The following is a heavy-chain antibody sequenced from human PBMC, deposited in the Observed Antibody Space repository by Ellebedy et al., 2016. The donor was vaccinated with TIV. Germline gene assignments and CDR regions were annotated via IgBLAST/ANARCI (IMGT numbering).Heavy chain of an antibody. CDR2: ISYSWST. CDR1: GGSISTFY. V-gene: IGHV4-59*01. CDR3: ARVKDYDSGNSDAFDI. Sequence: SETLSLXXTVSGGSISTFYWSWIRQPPGKGLEWIAYISYSWSTNYNPSLKSRVTISIDTSKNQFSLKLSSVIAADTAVYYCARVKDYDSGNSDAFDIWGQGTMVTVSS. D-gene: IGHD3-22*01. J-gene: IGHJ3*02.